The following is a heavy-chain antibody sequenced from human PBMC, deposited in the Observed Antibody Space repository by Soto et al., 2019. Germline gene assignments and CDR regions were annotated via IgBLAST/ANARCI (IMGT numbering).Heavy chain of an antibody. V-gene: IGHV1-3*01. Sequence: GASVKVSCKASGYSFTSYVIHWVRQAPGQRLEWTGWIDPGNGNTKYSQNFQGRVTITRDTSASTVYMELSSLRSEDTAMYYCARDLIRVTDHSSSSRGIFDYWGQGTLVTVSS. CDR1: GYSFTSYV. CDR3: ARDLIRVTDHSSSSRGIFDY. J-gene: IGHJ4*02. CDR2: IDPGNGNT. D-gene: IGHD6-6*01.